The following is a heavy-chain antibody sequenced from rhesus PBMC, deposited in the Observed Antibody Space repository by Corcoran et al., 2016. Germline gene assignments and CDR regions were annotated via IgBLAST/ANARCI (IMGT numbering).Heavy chain of an antibody. D-gene: IGHD3-9*01. CDR2: IAYSGDT. J-gene: IGHJ4*01. CDR3: ATEDDP. Sequence: QVQLQESGPGLVKPSETLTLTCAVSGVSLTSGFHYYWNWIRPPPGKGLEWIGFIAYSGDTNYNPSLKSRVTISRDTSGNQFFLKVTSVTAADTAIYYCATEDDPWGQGVLVTVSS. V-gene: IGHV4-122*02. CDR1: GVSLTSGFHYY.